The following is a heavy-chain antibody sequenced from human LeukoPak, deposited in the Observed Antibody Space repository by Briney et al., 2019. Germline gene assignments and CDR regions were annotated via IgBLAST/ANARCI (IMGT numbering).Heavy chain of an antibody. J-gene: IGHJ4*02. CDR2: ISGSGGST. D-gene: IGHD6-6*01. Sequence: GGSLRLSCAASGFTFSSYGMSWVRQAPGKGLEWVSAISGSGGSTYYADSVKGRFTISRDNSKNTLYLQMNSLRAEDTAVYYCAKGRHSGSYFENFDYWGQGTLVTVSS. CDR1: GFTFSSYG. V-gene: IGHV3-23*01. CDR3: AKGRHSGSYFENFDY.